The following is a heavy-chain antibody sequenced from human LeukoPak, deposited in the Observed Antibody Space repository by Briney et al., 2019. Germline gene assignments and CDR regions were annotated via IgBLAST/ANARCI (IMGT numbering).Heavy chain of an antibody. D-gene: IGHD3-22*01. J-gene: IGHJ4*02. CDR1: GYTFTDYY. Sequence: GASVKVSCKASGYTFTDYYMHWVRQAPGQGLEWMGWINPNTGGTNYAQKFQVRVTMARDTSISTAYMELSRLRSDDTAVYYCARDVRNYYDSSGYYLFDYWGQGTLVTVSS. CDR2: INPNTGGT. CDR3: ARDVRNYYDSSGYYLFDY. V-gene: IGHV1-2*02.